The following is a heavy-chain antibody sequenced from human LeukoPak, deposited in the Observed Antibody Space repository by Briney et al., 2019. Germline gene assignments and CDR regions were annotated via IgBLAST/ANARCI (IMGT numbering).Heavy chain of an antibody. CDR1: GFTFSSYA. Sequence: GGSLRVCCAASGFTFSSYAMSWVRQAPGKGLEWVSAISGSGGSTYYADSVKGRFTMSRDNSKNTLYLQMNSLRAEDTAVYYCANPMCLMTPTDYWGQGTLVTVSS. CDR2: ISGSGGST. J-gene: IGHJ4*02. V-gene: IGHV3-23*01. D-gene: IGHD3-16*01. CDR3: ANPMCLMTPTDY.